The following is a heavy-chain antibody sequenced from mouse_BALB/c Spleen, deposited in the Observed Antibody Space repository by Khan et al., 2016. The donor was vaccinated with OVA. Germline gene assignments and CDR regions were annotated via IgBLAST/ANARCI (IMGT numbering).Heavy chain of an antibody. V-gene: IGHV1S22*01. CDR1: GYTFTSFW. CDR3: TRTDYGNSGFAY. CDR2: IYPGSGST. D-gene: IGHD2-1*01. Sequence: LQQPGSELVRPGASVKLSCKASGYTFTSFWIHWVKQRLGQGLEWIGKIYPGSGSTNYDEKFKSKGTLTVDTSSSTAYMHLSSLTSEDSAVYYCTRTDYGNSGFAYWGQGTLVTVSA. J-gene: IGHJ3*01.